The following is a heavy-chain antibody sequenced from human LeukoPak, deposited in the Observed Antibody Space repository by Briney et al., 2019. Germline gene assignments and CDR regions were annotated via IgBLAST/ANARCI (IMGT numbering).Heavy chain of an antibody. CDR3: ASSTGYSSGWYASYFDY. V-gene: IGHV4-39*07. Sequence: KPSETLSLTCTVSGGSISSSSYYWGWIRQPPGKGLEWIGSIYYSGSTYYNPSLKSRVTISVDTSKNQFSLKLSSVTAADTAVYYCASSTGYSSGWYASYFDYWGQGTLVTVSS. J-gene: IGHJ4*02. CDR2: IYYSGST. D-gene: IGHD6-19*01. CDR1: GGSISSSSYY.